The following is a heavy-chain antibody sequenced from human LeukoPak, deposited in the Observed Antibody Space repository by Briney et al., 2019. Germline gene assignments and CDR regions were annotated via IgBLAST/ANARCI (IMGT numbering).Heavy chain of an antibody. V-gene: IGHV3-74*01. CDR3: VSFYETY. CDR2: INSDGSWT. Sequence: GKSLRLSCAASGNYWMHWVRQVPGKGLVWVSHINSDGSWTSYADSVKGRFTISKDNAKNTVYLQMNSLRAEDTAVYYCVSFYETYWGRGTLVTVSS. J-gene: IGHJ4*02. D-gene: IGHD2/OR15-2a*01. CDR1: GNYW.